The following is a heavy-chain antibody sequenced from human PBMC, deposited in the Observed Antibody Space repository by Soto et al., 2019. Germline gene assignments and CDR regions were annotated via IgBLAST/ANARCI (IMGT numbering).Heavy chain of an antibody. J-gene: IGHJ6*02. D-gene: IGHD3-3*02. V-gene: IGHV4-34*02. CDR1: GGSFSGYF. CDR2: ITHSGGT. Sequence: QVQLQQWGAGLLKPSETLSLTCAVSGGSFSGYFWTWIRQAPGKGLEWIGEITHSGGTNYNSSLKSGVMISVDTSKKQFSLILSSVTAADTAVYYCARDRQFYHFWSGYENEGPDGLDVWGQGTTVTVSS. CDR3: ARDRQFYHFWSGYENEGPDGLDV.